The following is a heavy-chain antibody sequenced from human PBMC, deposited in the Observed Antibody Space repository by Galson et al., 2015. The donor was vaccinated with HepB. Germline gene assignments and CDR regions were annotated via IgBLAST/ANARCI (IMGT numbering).Heavy chain of an antibody. Sequence: SVKVSCKASGYTFTSHPMHWARQAPGQRLEWMGWINAGNGNTKYSEKFQGRVTISRDTSASTAYMELSSLRSEDTAVYYCARVAVHPYSGSYFDSNWGQGTLVTVSS. CDR2: INAGNGNT. V-gene: IGHV1-3*01. CDR3: ARVAVHPYSGSYFDSN. D-gene: IGHD1-26*01. CDR1: GYTFTSHP. J-gene: IGHJ4*02.